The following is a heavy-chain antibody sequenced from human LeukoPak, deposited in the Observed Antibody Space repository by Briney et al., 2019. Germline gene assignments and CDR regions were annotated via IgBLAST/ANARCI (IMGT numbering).Heavy chain of an antibody. CDR2: INHSGST. V-gene: IGHV4-34*01. Sequence: SETLSLTCAVYGGSFSGYYWSWIRQPPGKGLEWIGEINHSGSTNYNPSLKSRVTISVDTSKNRFSLKLSSVTAADTAVYYCARGGLGFAVDYWGQGTLVTVSS. CDR3: ARGGLGFAVDY. J-gene: IGHJ4*02. CDR1: GGSFSGYY. D-gene: IGHD3-3*01.